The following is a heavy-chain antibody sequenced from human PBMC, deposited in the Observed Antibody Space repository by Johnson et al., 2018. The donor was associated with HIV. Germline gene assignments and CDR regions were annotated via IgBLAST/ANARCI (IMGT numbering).Heavy chain of an antibody. CDR2: IGPGGDT. J-gene: IGHJ3*01. CDR1: RFTFSSND. D-gene: IGHD5-12*01. CDR3: AKGRGYDYDALDF. V-gene: IGHV3-13*01. Sequence: VQLVESGGGLVQPGGSLRLSCAASRFTFSSNDMHWVRQATGKGLEWVSTIGPGGDTYYADAVRGRFSISRDKSKDTLYLQMGSLRAEDTAVYYCAKGRGYDYDALDFWGQGTMVTVSS.